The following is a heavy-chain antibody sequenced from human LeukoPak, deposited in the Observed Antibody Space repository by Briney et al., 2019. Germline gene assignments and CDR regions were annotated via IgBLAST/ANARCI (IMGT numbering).Heavy chain of an antibody. CDR3: ARSNYDFWSGSPYYFDY. D-gene: IGHD3-3*01. Sequence: SETLSLTCTVSGGSISSYYWSWIRQPPGKGLEWIGYIYYSGSTNYNPSLKSRVTISVDTSKNQFSLKLSSVTAADTAVYYCARSNYDFWSGSPYYFDYWGQGTLVTVSS. J-gene: IGHJ4*02. CDR1: GGSISSYY. CDR2: IYYSGST. V-gene: IGHV4-59*01.